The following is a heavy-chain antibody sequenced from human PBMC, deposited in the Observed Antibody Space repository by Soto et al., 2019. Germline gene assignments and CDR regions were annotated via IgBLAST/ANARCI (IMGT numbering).Heavy chain of an antibody. J-gene: IGHJ4*02. D-gene: IGHD4-17*01. Sequence: SVTLPLTCTVSGGYISSHYCSWIRHPPGKGLEWIGYIYYSGSTNYNPSLKSRVTISVDTSKSQFSLKLSSVTAADTAVYYCARHPTVTEYYFDYWGQGTLVTVST. CDR3: ARHPTVTEYYFDY. CDR1: GGYISSHY. CDR2: IYYSGST. V-gene: IGHV4-59*08.